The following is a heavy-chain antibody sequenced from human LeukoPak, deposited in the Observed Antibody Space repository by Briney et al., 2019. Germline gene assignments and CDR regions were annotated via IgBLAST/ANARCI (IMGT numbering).Heavy chain of an antibody. J-gene: IGHJ6*03. D-gene: IGHD3-9*01. CDR2: INPSGGST. V-gene: IGHV1-46*01. Sequence: ASVKVSCKASGYTFTSYYMHWVRQAPGQGLEWMGIINPSGGSTSYAQKFQGRVTMTRDTSISTAYMELSRLRSDDTAVYYCARVVQRYFDWLLLGSKGDYYMDVWGKGTTVTVSS. CDR3: ARVVQRYFDWLLLGSKGDYYMDV. CDR1: GYTFTSYY.